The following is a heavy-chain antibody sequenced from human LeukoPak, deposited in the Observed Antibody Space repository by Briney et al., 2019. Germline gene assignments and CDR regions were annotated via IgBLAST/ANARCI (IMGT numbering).Heavy chain of an antibody. D-gene: IGHD2-2*02. CDR1: GYTFTSYD. Sequence: GASVKVSCKASGYTFTSYDINWVRQATGQGLEWMGWMNPNSGNTGYAQKFQGRVTMTRDTSISTAYMELSRLRSDDTAVYYCARSPCGSTSCYIGYYYYYYMDVWGKGTTVTVSS. V-gene: IGHV1-8*01. J-gene: IGHJ6*03. CDR3: ARSPCGSTSCYIGYYYYYYMDV. CDR2: MNPNSGNT.